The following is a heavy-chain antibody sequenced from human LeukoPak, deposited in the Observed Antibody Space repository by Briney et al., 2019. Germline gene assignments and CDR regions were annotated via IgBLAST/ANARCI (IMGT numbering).Heavy chain of an antibody. CDR1: GFTFSSYG. V-gene: IGHV3-33*01. CDR2: IWYDGSNK. Sequence: GGSLRLSCAASGFTFSSYGMHWARQAPGKGLEWVAVIWYDGSNKYYADSVKGRFTISRDNSKNTLYLQMNSLRAEDTAVYYCARERTYYYYGMDVWGQGTTVTVSS. CDR3: ARERTYYYYGMDV. J-gene: IGHJ6*02.